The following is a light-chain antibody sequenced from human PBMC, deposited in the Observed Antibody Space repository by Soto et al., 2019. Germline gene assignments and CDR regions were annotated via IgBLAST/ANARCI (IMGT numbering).Light chain of an antibody. V-gene: IGKV1-39*01. Sequence: DIQMTQSPSSLSASVGDRVTITCRASQSISTYLNWYQQKSGNAPKLLIYDVSTLQTGVPSRFSGSGSGTDFTLTISSLQPEDFATYYCQQRYISPRTFGQGTKVDIK. J-gene: IGKJ1*01. CDR1: QSISTY. CDR3: QQRYISPRT. CDR2: DVS.